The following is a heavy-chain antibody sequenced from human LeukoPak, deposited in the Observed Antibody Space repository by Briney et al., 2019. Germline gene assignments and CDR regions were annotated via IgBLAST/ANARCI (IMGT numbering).Heavy chain of an antibody. CDR2: INPSGGST. V-gene: IGHV1-46*01. J-gene: IGHJ4*02. CDR3: ARGTPVETADY. CDR1: GYTFINYY. D-gene: IGHD2-2*01. Sequence: ASVKVSCKASGYTFINYYMHWVRQAPGQGLEWMGIINPSGGSTSYAQKFQGRVTMTRDTSTSTVYMELSSLRSEDTAVYYCARGTPVETADYWGQGTLVTVSS.